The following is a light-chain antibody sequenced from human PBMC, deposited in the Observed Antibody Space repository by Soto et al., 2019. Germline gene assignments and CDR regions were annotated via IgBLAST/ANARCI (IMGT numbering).Light chain of an antibody. V-gene: IGLV1-40*01. CDR1: SSNIGAGYD. CDR3: QAYDSSLGASV. Sequence: QSVLTQPPSVSGAPGQRVTISCTGSSSNIGAGYDVHWYQQLPGTAPKLLIYGNSNRPSGVPDRFSGSKSGTAASLAITGLQAEDEADYNCQAYDSSLGASVFGGGTKLTVL. CDR2: GNS. J-gene: IGLJ2*01.